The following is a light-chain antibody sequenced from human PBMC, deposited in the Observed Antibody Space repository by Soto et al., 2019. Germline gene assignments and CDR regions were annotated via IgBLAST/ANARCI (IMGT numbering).Light chain of an antibody. J-gene: IGKJ1*01. CDR2: GAS. V-gene: IGKV3-15*01. CDR3: QQYNNWPRT. CDR1: QNIGSL. Sequence: EIVLTQSPGTLSLSPGERATLSCRASQNIGSLLGWYQQKPGQAPRLLIYGASTRATGISARTSGTGSGTEFTLTISSLQSEDFAIYYCQQYNNWPRTFGQGTKVDIK.